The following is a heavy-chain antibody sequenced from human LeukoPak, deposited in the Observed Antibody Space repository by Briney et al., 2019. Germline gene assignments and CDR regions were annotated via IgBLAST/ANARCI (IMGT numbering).Heavy chain of an antibody. CDR1: GFTFSGSA. CDR2: IRSKANSYAT. J-gene: IGHJ6*03. D-gene: IGHD6-13*01. Sequence: QAGGSLRLSCAASGFTFSGSAMHWVRQASGKGLEWVGRIRSKANSYATAYAASVKGRFTISRDDSKNTAYLQMNSLKTEDTAVYYCTSFPGIAAPYYYYYYMDVWGKGTTVTVSS. V-gene: IGHV3-73*01. CDR3: TSFPGIAAPYYYYYYMDV.